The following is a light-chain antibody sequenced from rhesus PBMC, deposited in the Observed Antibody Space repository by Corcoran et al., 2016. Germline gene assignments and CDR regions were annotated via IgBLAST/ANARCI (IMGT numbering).Light chain of an antibody. CDR2: GAS. V-gene: IGKV3-24*04. J-gene: IGKJ4*01. CDR1: QSVSNY. CDR3: LQSSNWPLT. Sequence: EIVMTQSPATLALSPGERATLSCRASQSVSNYLAWYQQKPGQAPRLHIYGASSRATGIPDRFSGSGSGTEFTLTISSLEPEDVGVYFCLQSSNWPLTFGGGTKVELK.